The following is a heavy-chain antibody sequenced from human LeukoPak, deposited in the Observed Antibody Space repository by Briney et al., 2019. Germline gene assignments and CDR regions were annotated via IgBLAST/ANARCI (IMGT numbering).Heavy chain of an antibody. D-gene: IGHD1-26*01. J-gene: IGHJ3*01. CDR1: GASINGYF. Sequence: KPSETLSLTCSVSGASINGYFWSWVRQTPERRLEWIGYVSHTGATTSNPTLKSRVSITIDMSKSQISLSMTPVTAADSALYYCARDRRGSYYTFDVWGPGTIVSVS. CDR2: VSHTGAT. V-gene: IGHV4-59*01. CDR3: ARDRRGSYYTFDV.